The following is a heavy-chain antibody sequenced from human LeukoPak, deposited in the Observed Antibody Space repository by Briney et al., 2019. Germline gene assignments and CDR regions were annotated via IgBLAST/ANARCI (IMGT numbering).Heavy chain of an antibody. CDR2: IFSHGET. J-gene: IGHJ4*02. D-gene: IGHD2-8*01. V-gene: IGHV3-66*01. CDR3: ARDPPAVSINTYA. Sequence: GGSLRLSCAASGFTVGNNYMNWVRQAPGKGLERVSLIFSHGETSYADSVKGRFTISRDNSKNTLYLQMNGLRVEDTAVYYCARDPPAVSINTYAWGQGTLGTVSS. CDR1: GFTVGNNY.